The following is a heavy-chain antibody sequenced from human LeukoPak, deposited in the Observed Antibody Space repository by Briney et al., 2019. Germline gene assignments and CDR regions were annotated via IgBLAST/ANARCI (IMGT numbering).Heavy chain of an antibody. Sequence: GGSLRLSCAASGFTFSSYAMSWVRQAPGKGLEWVSAISGSGGSTYYADSVKGRFTISRDNSKNTLSLQMNSLRAEDTAVYYCAKDPRRVITMVRGVHFDYWGREPWSPSPQ. V-gene: IGHV3-23*01. CDR1: GFTFSSYA. CDR2: ISGSGGST. CDR3: AKDPRRVITMVRGVHFDY. J-gene: IGHJ4*02. D-gene: IGHD3-10*01.